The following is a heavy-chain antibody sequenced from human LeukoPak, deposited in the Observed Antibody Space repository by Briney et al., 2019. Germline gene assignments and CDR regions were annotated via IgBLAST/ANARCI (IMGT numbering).Heavy chain of an antibody. D-gene: IGHD3-10*01. J-gene: IGHJ4*02. V-gene: IGHV3-33*01. CDR3: ARDLLLWFGELSGDSDY. CDR2: IWYDGSHK. Sequence: GGSLRLSCAASEFTFSSYGMHWVRQAPGKGLEWVADIWYDGSHKYYADSVKGRFTISRDNSKNTLHLQMNSLRAEDTAVYYCARDLLLWFGELSGDSDYWGQGTLVTVSS. CDR1: EFTFSSYG.